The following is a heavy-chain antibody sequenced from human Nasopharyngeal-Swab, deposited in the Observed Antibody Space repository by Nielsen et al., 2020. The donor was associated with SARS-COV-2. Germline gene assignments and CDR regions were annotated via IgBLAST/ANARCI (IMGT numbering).Heavy chain of an antibody. CDR1: GFTFDDYA. V-gene: IGHV3-9*01. Sequence: SLKISCAASGFTFDDYAMHWVRQAPVKGLDWVSFISWNRDNLGYADSVKGRFTISRDNARNSLYLQMNSLRAEDTALYYCSKGRMAGSNYYYYYDMDVWGQGTTVTVSS. CDR3: SKGRMAGSNYYYYYDMDV. D-gene: IGHD6-19*01. CDR2: ISWNRDNL. J-gene: IGHJ6*02.